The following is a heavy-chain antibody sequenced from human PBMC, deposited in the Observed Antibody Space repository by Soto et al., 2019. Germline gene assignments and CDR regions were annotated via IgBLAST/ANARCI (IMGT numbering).Heavy chain of an antibody. V-gene: IGHV1-69*02. CDR1: GGTFSSYT. Sequence: SVKVSCKASGGTFSSYTISWVRQAPGQGLEWMGRIIPILGIANYAQKFQGRVTITADKSTSTAYMELSSLRSEDTAVYYCASLAAGYSSGLEYFQHWGQGTLVTVSS. CDR3: ASLAAGYSSGLEYFQH. CDR2: IIPILGIA. J-gene: IGHJ1*01. D-gene: IGHD6-19*01.